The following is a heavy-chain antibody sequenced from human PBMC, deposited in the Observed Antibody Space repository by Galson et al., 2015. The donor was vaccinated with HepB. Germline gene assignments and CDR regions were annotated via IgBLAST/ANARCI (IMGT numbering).Heavy chain of an antibody. D-gene: IGHD4/OR15-4a*01. CDR3: AKDAALTTADWYFDL. Sequence: SLRLSCAASGFTFDDYTMHWVRQAPGKGLEWVSLISWDGGSTYYADSVKGRFTISRDNSKNSLYLQMNSLRTEDTALYYCAKDAALTTADWYFDLWGRGTLVTVSS. CDR1: GFTFDDYT. V-gene: IGHV3-43*01. J-gene: IGHJ2*01. CDR2: ISWDGGST.